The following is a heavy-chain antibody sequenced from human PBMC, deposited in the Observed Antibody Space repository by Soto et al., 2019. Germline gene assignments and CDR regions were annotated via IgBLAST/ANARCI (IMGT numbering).Heavy chain of an antibody. D-gene: IGHD6-19*01. CDR3: AGRPTSIAVAGTDLDY. Sequence: SETLSLTCAVYGGSFSGYYWSWIRQPPGKGLEWIGEINHSGSTNYNPSLKSRVTISVDTSKNQFSLKLSSVTAADTAVYYCAGRPTSIAVAGTDLDYWGQGTLVTVSS. J-gene: IGHJ4*02. CDR2: INHSGST. CDR1: GGSFSGYY. V-gene: IGHV4-34*01.